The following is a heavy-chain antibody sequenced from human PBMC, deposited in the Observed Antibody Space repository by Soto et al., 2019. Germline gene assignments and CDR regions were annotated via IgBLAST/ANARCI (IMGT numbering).Heavy chain of an antibody. CDR2: IFDSGST. D-gene: IGHD4-17*01. V-gene: IGHV4-30-4*01. CDR1: GGSISGGVYY. CDR3: AREIIPLTTDWYFDL. J-gene: IGHJ2*01. Sequence: QVQLQESGPGLVKPSQTLSLTCTVSGGSISGGVYYWSWIRQPPGKGLEWIGYIFDSGSTYSNPSLTSRVTISVDTSKNQFSLRLSSVTAADTAVYYCAREIIPLTTDWYFDLWGRGTLVTVSS.